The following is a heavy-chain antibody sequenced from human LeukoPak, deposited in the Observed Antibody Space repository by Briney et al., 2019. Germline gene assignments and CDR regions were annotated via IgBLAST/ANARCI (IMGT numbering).Heavy chain of an antibody. Sequence: EASVKVSCTASGYTFTSYDINWVRQATGPGLEWMGWMNPNSGNTGYAQKFQGRVTMTRNTSISTAYMELSSLRSEDTAVYYCARGRGRGSYFDFDYWGQGTLVTVSS. CDR1: GYTFTSYD. CDR2: MNPNSGNT. CDR3: ARGRGRGSYFDFDY. J-gene: IGHJ4*02. V-gene: IGHV1-8*01. D-gene: IGHD1-26*01.